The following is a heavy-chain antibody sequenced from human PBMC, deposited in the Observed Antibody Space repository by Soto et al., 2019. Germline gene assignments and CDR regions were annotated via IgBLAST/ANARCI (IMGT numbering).Heavy chain of an antibody. CDR1: GFTFGDYA. CDR3: TSPNPNCSGGSCYSRNFSPPDD. V-gene: IGHV3-49*03. D-gene: IGHD2-15*01. CDR2: IRSKAYGGTT. Sequence: PGGSLRLSCTASGFTFGDYAMSWFRQAPGKRLEWVGFIRSKAYGGTTEYAASVKGRFTISRDDSKSIAYLQMNSLKTEDTAVYYCTSPNPNCSGGSCYSRNFSPPDDWGQGTLVTVSS. J-gene: IGHJ4*02.